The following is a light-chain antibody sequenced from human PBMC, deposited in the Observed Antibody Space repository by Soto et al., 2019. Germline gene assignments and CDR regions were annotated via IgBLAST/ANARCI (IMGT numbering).Light chain of an antibody. V-gene: IGKV3-15*01. Sequence: EIVMTQSPATLPVSPGERATLSCRASQSVSSNLAWYQQKPGQAPRLLIYGASTRATGIPARFSGSGSGTEFTLTISSLQSEDFAVYYCQHYNNWSTFGQGTRLEIK. CDR2: GAS. J-gene: IGKJ5*01. CDR3: QHYNNWST. CDR1: QSVSSN.